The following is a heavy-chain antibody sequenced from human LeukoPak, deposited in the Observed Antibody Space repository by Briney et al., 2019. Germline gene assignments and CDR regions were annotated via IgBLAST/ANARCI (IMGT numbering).Heavy chain of an antibody. V-gene: IGHV3-53*04. Sequence: GGSLRLCCAASGFTVSSNYMSWVRQAPGKGLEWVSVIYSGGSTYYADSVKGRFTISRHNSKNTLYLQMNSLRAEDTAVYYCASVFRGVIYYWGQGTLVTVSS. CDR3: ASVFRGVIYY. J-gene: IGHJ4*02. CDR1: GFTVSSNY. CDR2: IYSGGST. D-gene: IGHD3-10*01.